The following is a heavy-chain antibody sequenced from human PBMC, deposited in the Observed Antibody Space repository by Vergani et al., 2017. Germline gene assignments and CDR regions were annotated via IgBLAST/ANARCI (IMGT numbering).Heavy chain of an antibody. J-gene: IGHJ4*02. V-gene: IGHV1-69*01. Sequence: QVQLVQSGAEVKKPGSSVKVSCKASGGTFSSYAISWVRQAPGQGLEWMGGIIPIFGTANYAQKFQGRVPITADESKSTAYMELSSLRSEDTAVYYCARRCCGSTSWYSRGVHWGQGTLVTVSS. D-gene: IGHD2-2*01. CDR1: GGTFSSYA. CDR2: IIPIFGTA. CDR3: ARRCCGSTSWYSRGVH.